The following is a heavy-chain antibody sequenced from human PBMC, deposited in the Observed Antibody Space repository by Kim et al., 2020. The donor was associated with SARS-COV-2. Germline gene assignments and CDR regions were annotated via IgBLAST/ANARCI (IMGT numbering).Heavy chain of an antibody. CDR3: AKDSSIAAVTYYGMDV. Sequence: SVKGRFTISRDSAKNTLYLQMNSLRAEDTALYYCAKDSSIAAVTYYGMDVWGQGTTVTVSS. D-gene: IGHD6-13*01. J-gene: IGHJ6*02. V-gene: IGHV3-9*01.